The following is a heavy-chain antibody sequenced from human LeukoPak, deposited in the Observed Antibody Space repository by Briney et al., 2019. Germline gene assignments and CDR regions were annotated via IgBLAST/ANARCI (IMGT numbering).Heavy chain of an antibody. CDR1: GYTFTGYY. CDR3: ARLVDQSSGWYEGEGYYFDY. CDR2: INPNSGGT. V-gene: IGHV1-2*04. Sequence: ASVKVSCKASGYTFTGYYMHWVRQAPGQGLEWMGWINPNSGGTNYAQKFQGWVTMTRDTSISTAYMELSRLRSDDTAVYYCARLVDQSSGWYEGEGYYFDYWGQGTLVTVSS. J-gene: IGHJ4*02. D-gene: IGHD6-19*01.